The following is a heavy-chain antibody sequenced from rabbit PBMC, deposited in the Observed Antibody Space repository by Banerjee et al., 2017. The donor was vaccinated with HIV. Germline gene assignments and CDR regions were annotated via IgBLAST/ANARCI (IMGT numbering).Heavy chain of an antibody. CDR1: GFSFSSNYW. CDR3: ARDLAGVIGWNFNL. J-gene: IGHJ4*01. V-gene: IGHV1S45*01. D-gene: IGHD4-1*01. CDR2: IYAGSSDST. Sequence: QEQLEESGGDLVKPEGSLTLTCTASGFSFSSNYWICWVRQAPGKGLEWIGCIYAGSSDSTYYASWAKGRFTISSTSSSTVTLQMTSLTAADTATYFCARDLAGVIGWNFNLWGQGTLVTV.